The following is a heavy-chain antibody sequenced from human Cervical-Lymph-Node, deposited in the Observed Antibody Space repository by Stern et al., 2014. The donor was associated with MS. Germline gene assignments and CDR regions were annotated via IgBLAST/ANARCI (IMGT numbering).Heavy chain of an antibody. Sequence: QVTLKESGPTLVKPTQTLTLTCTFSGFSLSTSGVGVGWIRQPPGKALEWFALIYWDDDKRYSPSLKSRLTITKDTSKNQVVLTMTNMDPVDTATYYCARQSSAYYYDSSGPYYFDYWGQGTLVTVSS. J-gene: IGHJ4*02. V-gene: IGHV2-5*02. CDR1: GFSLSTSGVG. D-gene: IGHD3-22*01. CDR3: ARQSSAYYYDSSGPYYFDY. CDR2: IYWDDDK.